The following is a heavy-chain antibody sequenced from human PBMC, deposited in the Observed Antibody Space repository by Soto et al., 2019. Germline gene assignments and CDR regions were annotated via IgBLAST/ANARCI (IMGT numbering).Heavy chain of an antibody. Sequence: GESLKISCKGSGYSFTTYWVGWVRQMPGKGLEWMGIIYPGDSDTRYSPSFQGQVTISADKSISTAYLQWSSLKASDTAMYYCARGDATKIVVTTYYAMDVWGQGTTVTVSS. CDR3: ARGDATKIVVTTYYAMDV. V-gene: IGHV5-51*01. D-gene: IGHD3-9*01. J-gene: IGHJ6*02. CDR1: GYSFTTYW. CDR2: IYPGDSDT.